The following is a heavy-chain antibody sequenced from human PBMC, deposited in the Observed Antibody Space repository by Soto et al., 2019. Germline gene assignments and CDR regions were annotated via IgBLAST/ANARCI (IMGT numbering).Heavy chain of an antibody. J-gene: IGHJ4*02. CDR1: GFIFSTYG. D-gene: IGHD6-13*01. CDR3: AKERYSSRSPDFDY. Sequence: QVQLVESGGGVVQPGRSLRLSCAASGFIFSTYGMHWVRQAPGNGLVWVAVISYDGTNKYYADSVKGRFTISRDNSKNTLYLQMNSLRAVDTAVYYCAKERYSSRSPDFDYWGQGTLVTVSS. V-gene: IGHV3-30*18. CDR2: ISYDGTNK.